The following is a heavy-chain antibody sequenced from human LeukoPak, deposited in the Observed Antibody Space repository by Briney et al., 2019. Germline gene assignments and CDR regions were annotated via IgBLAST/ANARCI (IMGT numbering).Heavy chain of an antibody. V-gene: IGHV4-31*03. D-gene: IGHD3-10*01. CDR2: IYYSGST. CDR1: GGSISSGGYY. J-gene: IGHJ3*02. CDR3: ARVPPQYGSGSYMAFDI. Sequence: SETLSLTCTVSGGSISSGGYYWSWIRQHPGKGLEWIGYIYYSGSTYYNPSLKSRVTISVDTSKNQFSLKLSSVTAADTAVYYCARVPPQYGSGSYMAFDIWGQGTMVTVSS.